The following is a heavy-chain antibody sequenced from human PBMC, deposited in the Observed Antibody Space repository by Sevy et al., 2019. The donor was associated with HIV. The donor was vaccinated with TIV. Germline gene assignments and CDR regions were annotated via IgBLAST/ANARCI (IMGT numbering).Heavy chain of an antibody. CDR3: AKSLPQAYYYYYYMDV. CDR2: ISGSGGST. V-gene: IGHV3-23*01. J-gene: IGHJ6*03. CDR1: GFTFSSYA. Sequence: GGSLRLSCAASGFTFSSYAMSWVRQAPGKGLEWVSAISGSGGSTYYADSVKGPFTISRDNSKNTLYLQMNSLSAEDTAVYYCAKSLPQAYYYYYYMDVWGKGTTVTVSS.